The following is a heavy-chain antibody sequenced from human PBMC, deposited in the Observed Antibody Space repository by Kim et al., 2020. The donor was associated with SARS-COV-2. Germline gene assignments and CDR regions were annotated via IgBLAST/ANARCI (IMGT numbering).Heavy chain of an antibody. Sequence: GGSLRLSCAASGFTFSSYGMHWVRQAPGKGLEWVAVIWYDGSNKYYADSVKGRFTISRDNSKNTLYLQMNSLRAEDTAVYYCARDHRSSGWDDAFDIWGQGTMVTVSS. D-gene: IGHD6-19*01. V-gene: IGHV3-33*01. CDR3: ARDHRSSGWDDAFDI. CDR2: IWYDGSNK. J-gene: IGHJ3*02. CDR1: GFTFSSYG.